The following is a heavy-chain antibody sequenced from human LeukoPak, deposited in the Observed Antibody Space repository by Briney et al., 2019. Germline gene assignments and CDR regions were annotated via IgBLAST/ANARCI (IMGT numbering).Heavy chain of an antibody. D-gene: IGHD2-21*02. CDR2: INPSGGST. J-gene: IGHJ5*02. CDR1: GYTFTSYY. V-gene: IGHV1-46*01. CDR3: AEGGGDPYNWFDP. Sequence: GESLKISCKGSGYTFTSYYMHWVRQAPGQGLEWMGIINPSGGSTSYAQKFQGRVTMTRDTSTSTVYMELSSLRSEDTAVYYCAEGGGDPYNWFDPWGQGTLVTVSS.